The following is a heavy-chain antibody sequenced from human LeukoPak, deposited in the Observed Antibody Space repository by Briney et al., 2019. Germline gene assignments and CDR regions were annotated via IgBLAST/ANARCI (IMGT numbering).Heavy chain of an antibody. CDR3: ARHQYYFDASSHYPDY. CDR2: IYYSGST. J-gene: IGHJ4*02. V-gene: IGHV4-39*01. CDR1: GGSISSSSYY. D-gene: IGHD3-22*01. Sequence: PSETLSLTCTVSGGSISSSSYYWGWIRQPPGTGLEWIASIYYSGSTYFNPSLKSRVTISVDTSKNQFSLKLRSVTAADTAVYYCARHQYYFDASSHYPDYWGQGTLVTVSS.